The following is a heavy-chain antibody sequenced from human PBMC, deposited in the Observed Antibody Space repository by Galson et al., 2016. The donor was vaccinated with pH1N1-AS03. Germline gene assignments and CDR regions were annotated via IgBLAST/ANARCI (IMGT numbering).Heavy chain of an antibody. V-gene: IGHV1-69*13. CDR1: GGTFSNFA. CDR3: ARDRYYDGSGRKFFESEY. D-gene: IGHD3-22*01. Sequence: SVKVSCKASGGTFSNFAISWMRQAPGQGLEWMGGIHPIFGTVTYAQKSQGRLTVTADDSTSAAYMELSSLTSEDTAIYYCARDRYYDGSGRKFFESEYWGQGTLVIVSS. CDR2: IHPIFGTV. J-gene: IGHJ4*02.